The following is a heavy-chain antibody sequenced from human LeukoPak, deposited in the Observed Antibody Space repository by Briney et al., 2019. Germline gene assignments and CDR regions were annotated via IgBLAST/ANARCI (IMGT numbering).Heavy chain of an antibody. Sequence: GGSLRLSCAASGFPFNNYAMHWVRQAPGKGLEWVAFISYDGTNKYYTDSVKGRFTVSRDNSKNTLYLQMNGLGAEDTAVYYCARGGGYYSDSSDYYREEYFHHWGQGTLVSVSS. CDR2: ISYDGTNK. J-gene: IGHJ1*01. CDR3: ARGGGYYSDSSDYYREEYFHH. CDR1: GFPFNNYA. V-gene: IGHV3-30-3*01. D-gene: IGHD3-22*01.